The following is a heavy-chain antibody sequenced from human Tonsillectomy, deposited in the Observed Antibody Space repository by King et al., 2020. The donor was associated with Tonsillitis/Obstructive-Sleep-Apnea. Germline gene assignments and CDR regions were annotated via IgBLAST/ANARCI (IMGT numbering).Heavy chain of an antibody. V-gene: IGHV3-72*01. D-gene: IGHD1-26*01. J-gene: IGHJ6*02. CDR3: ARCGEGTNPLGSTNYFYGMDV. CDR2: SRNKANDDTT. CDR1: GFTFSDHY. Sequence: VQLVESGGGLVQPGGSLRLSCAASGFTFSDHYMDWVRQAPGKGLEWVGRSRNKANDDTTKYAASVEGRFTISRDDSKNSLFLQMNSLKIEDAAVYYCARCGEGTNPLGSTNYFYGMDVWGQGPTVTVSS.